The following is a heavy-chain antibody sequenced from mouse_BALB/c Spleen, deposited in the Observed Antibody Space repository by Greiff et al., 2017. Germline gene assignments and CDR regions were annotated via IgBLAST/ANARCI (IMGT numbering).Heavy chain of an antibody. CDR3: AKKEGPYYGLYYYAMDY. D-gene: IGHD2-10*01. CDR1: GFSLTSYG. V-gene: IGHV2-5-1*01. J-gene: IGHJ4*01. Sequence: VQLKQSGPSLVQPSQSLSITCTVSGFSLTSYGVHWVRQSPGKGLEWLGVIWRGGSTDYNAAFMSRLSITKDNSKSQVFFKMNRLQADDTAIYYCAKKEGPYYGLYYYAMDYWGQGTSVTVSA. CDR2: IWRGGST.